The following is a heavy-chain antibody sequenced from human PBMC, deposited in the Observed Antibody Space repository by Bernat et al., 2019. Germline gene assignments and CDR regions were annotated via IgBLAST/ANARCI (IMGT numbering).Heavy chain of an antibody. D-gene: IGHD3-3*01. J-gene: IGHJ4*02. CDR1: GFTFSSYA. CDR3: AASGYYSKGYFDY. CDR2: ISGSGGST. V-gene: IGHV3-23*04. Sequence: EVQLVESGGGLVQPGGSLRLSCAASGFTFSSYAMSLVRQAPGKGLEWVSAISGSGGSTYYADSVKGRFTISRDNSKNTLYLQMNSLRAEDTAVYYCAASGYYSKGYFDYWGQGTLVTVSS.